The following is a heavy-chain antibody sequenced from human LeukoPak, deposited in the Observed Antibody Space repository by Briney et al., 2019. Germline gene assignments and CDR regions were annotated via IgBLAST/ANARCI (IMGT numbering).Heavy chain of an antibody. D-gene: IGHD3-10*01. CDR2: ISGSGGST. Sequence: GGSLRLSCAASGFTFSSYGMSWVRQAPGKGLEWVSAISGSGGSTYYADSVKGRFTISRDNSKNTLYLQMNSLRAEDTAVYYCAKDGSRTSSHRRRILDYYYMDVWGKGTTVTVSS. V-gene: IGHV3-23*01. CDR1: GFTFSSYG. CDR3: AKDGSRTSSHRRRILDYYYMDV. J-gene: IGHJ6*03.